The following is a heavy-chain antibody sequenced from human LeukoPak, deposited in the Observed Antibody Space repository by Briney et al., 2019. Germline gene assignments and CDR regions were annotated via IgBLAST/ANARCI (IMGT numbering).Heavy chain of an antibody. CDR1: GYTFTGYY. D-gene: IGHD2-15*01. Sequence: ASVKVSCKAAGYTFTGYYVFWVRQGLGRGVEWMGRINANSGGTNYALKFQGRVTMTRDTSISTAYMELSRHRSDDTAVYYCARGYCSGGSCYSVENWFDPWGQGTLVTVSS. V-gene: IGHV1-2*06. CDR2: INANSGGT. CDR3: ARGYCSGGSCYSVENWFDP. J-gene: IGHJ5*02.